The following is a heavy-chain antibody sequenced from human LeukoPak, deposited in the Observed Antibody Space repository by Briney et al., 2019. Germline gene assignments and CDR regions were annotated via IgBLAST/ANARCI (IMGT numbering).Heavy chain of an antibody. V-gene: IGHV3-9*01. D-gene: IGHD3-22*01. Sequence: GRSLRLSCAASGFTFDDYAMHWVRQAPGKGLEWVSGISWNSGSICYADSVKGRFTISRDNAKNSLYLQMNSLRAEDTALYYCAKATEGADYYDSSGFTSNFDYWGQGTLVTVSS. CDR1: GFTFDDYA. CDR3: AKATEGADYYDSSGFTSNFDY. CDR2: ISWNSGSI. J-gene: IGHJ4*02.